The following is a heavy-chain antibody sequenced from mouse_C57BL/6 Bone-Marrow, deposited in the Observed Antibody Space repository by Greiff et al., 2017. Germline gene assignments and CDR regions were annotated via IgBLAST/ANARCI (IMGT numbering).Heavy chain of an antibody. J-gene: IGHJ4*01. Sequence: EVMLVESGGGLVQPGGSLKLSCAASGFTFSDYYMYWVRQTPEKRLEWVAYISNGGGSTYYPDTVKGRFTISRDNAKNTLYLQMSRLKSEDTAMYYCARRSTGTGYAMDYWGQGTSVTVSS. D-gene: IGHD4-1*02. CDR3: ARRSTGTGYAMDY. V-gene: IGHV5-12*01. CDR2: ISNGGGST. CDR1: GFTFSDYY.